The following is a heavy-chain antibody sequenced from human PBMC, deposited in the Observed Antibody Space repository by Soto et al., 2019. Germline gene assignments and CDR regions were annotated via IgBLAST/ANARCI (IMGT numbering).Heavy chain of an antibody. CDR1: GFTFSSYA. D-gene: IGHD6-13*01. CDR2: IIGSGGST. Sequence: EVQLLESGGGLVQPGGSLRLSCAASGFTFSSYAMSWVRQAPGKGLEWVSVIIGSGGSTYYADSVKGRFTISRDNSKNTLYLQMNSLRAEDTAVYYCARRSSSWSFDYWGQGTLVTVSS. J-gene: IGHJ4*02. V-gene: IGHV3-23*01. CDR3: ARRSSSWSFDY.